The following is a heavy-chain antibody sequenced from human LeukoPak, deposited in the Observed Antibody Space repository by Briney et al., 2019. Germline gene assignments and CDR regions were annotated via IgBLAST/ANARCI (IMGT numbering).Heavy chain of an antibody. V-gene: IGHV1-46*03. D-gene: IGHD3-9*01. CDR1: GNIFTTSY. CDR3: ARAPKDILTGHYPHFDD. Sequence: ASVKVSCKASGNIFTTSYMHWVRQAPGQGPEWLGGIDPSGGSTRYGQKFQGRVTMTRDTSTSTVYMEVSSLRSEDTAVYYCARAPKDILTGHYPHFDDWGQGTLVTVSS. J-gene: IGHJ4*02. CDR2: IDPSGGST.